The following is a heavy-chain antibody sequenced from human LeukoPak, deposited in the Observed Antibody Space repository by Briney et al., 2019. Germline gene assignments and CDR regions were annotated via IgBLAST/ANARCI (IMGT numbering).Heavy chain of an antibody. CDR3: ARGGEVGFYYGMDV. D-gene: IGHD3-16*01. Sequence: ASVKVSCKASGYTFTGYYMYWVRQAPGQGLEWMGWINPNSGGTNYAQKFQGRVTMTRDTSISTAYMELSRLRSDDTAVYYCARGGEVGFYYGMDVWGQGTTVTVSS. CDR1: GYTFTGYY. J-gene: IGHJ6*02. V-gene: IGHV1-2*02. CDR2: INPNSGGT.